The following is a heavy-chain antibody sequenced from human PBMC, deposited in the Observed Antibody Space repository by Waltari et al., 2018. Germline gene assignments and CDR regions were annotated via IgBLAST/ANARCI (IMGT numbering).Heavy chain of an antibody. CDR3: ARGTDPGYFDY. J-gene: IGHJ4*02. CDR1: GFSLNTQR. V-gene: IGHV3-30*03. Sequence: QVQLAESGGGVVQPGRSLRLSCEASGFSLNTQRMHWVRQSPGKGLEWVAYISYDGTTKHYGDSVKGRFTISRDDSQNTLYLQMNRLRAGDTATYFCARGTDPGYFDYWGQGTLVTVSS. CDR2: ISYDGTTK.